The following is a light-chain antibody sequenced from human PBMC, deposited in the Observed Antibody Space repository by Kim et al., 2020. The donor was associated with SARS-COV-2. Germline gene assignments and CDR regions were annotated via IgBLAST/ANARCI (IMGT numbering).Light chain of an antibody. Sequence: DIVMTQSPDSLTVSLGERATINCKSSQSVLYSPDNRNCLAWYQHKPGQPPKLLIYSASTRESGVPDRFTGSGSVTDFTLTISSLQAEDVAVYHCQQYLGSPPYTFGQGTKLEI. CDR3: QQYLGSPPYT. CDR2: SAS. J-gene: IGKJ2*01. CDR1: QSVLYSPDNRNC. V-gene: IGKV4-1*01.